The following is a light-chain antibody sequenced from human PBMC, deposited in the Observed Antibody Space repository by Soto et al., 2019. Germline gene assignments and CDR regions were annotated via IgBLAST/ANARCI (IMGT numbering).Light chain of an antibody. CDR1: QTSRNY. CDR3: QQYDNLPLP. J-gene: IGKJ3*01. V-gene: IGKV1-33*01. CDR2: VAS. Sequence: DIPMTQSPSSLSASVGDRVTITFQASQTSRNYLNWYQQKPGKATKLLNYVASNLETGVTSRFSGSGSGKVFTLIIRSLQPEDLVTFYCQQYDNLPLPLGPGTKVHI.